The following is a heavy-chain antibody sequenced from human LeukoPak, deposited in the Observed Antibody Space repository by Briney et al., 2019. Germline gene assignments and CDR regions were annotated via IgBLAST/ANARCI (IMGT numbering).Heavy chain of an antibody. CDR2: IKQDGSEK. CDR1: GFTFSSYW. V-gene: IGHV3-7*01. CDR3: ARVIPHTLLRWELFDY. Sequence: PGGSLRLSCAASGFTFSSYWMSWVRQAPGKGLEWVANIKQDGSEKYYVDSVKGRFTISRDNAKNSLYLQMNSLRAEDTAVYYCARVIPHTLLRWELFDYWGQGTLVTVSS. D-gene: IGHD4-23*01. J-gene: IGHJ4*02.